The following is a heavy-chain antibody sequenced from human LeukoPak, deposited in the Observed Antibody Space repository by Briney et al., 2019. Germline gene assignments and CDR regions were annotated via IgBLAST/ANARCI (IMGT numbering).Heavy chain of an antibody. V-gene: IGHV4-59*08. D-gene: IGHD4-11*01. Sequence: PSETLSLTCTVSGGSISSYYWSWIRQPPGKGLEWIGYIYYSGSTNYNPSLKSRVTISVDTSKNQFSLKLSSVTAADTAVYYCARHPDHDYSNDGAFDIWGQGTMVTVSS. J-gene: IGHJ3*02. CDR1: GGSISSYY. CDR3: ARHPDHDYSNDGAFDI. CDR2: IYYSGST.